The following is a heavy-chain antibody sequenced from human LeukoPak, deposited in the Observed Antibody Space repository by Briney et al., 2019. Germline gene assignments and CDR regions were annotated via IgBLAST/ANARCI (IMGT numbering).Heavy chain of an antibody. J-gene: IGHJ4*02. CDR3: ARGGYYDILTRVFDY. V-gene: IGHV4-59*01. D-gene: IGHD3-9*01. CDR1: GGSISSYY. Sequence: SETLSLACTVSGGSISSYYWSWIRQPPGKGLEWIGYIYYSGSTNYNPSLKSRVTISVDTSKNQFSLRLSSVTAADTAVYYCARGGYYDILTRVFDYWGQGTLVTVSS. CDR2: IYYSGST.